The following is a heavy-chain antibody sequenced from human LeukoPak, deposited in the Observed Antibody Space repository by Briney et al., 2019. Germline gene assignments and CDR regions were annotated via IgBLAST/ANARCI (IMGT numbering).Heavy chain of an antibody. J-gene: IGHJ3*02. CDR3: ARPGSYHEAWRAFDI. D-gene: IGHD1-26*01. Sequence: SETLSLTCAVSGGSISSSNWWSWVRQPPGKGLEWIGEIYHSGSTNYNPSLKSRVTISVDKSKNQFSLKLSSVTAADTAVYYCARPGSYHEAWRAFDIWGQGTMVTVSS. V-gene: IGHV4-4*02. CDR2: IYHSGST. CDR1: GGSISSSNW.